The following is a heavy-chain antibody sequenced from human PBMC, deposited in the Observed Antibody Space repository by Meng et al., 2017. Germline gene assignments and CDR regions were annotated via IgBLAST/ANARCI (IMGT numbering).Heavy chain of an antibody. J-gene: IGHJ4*02. V-gene: IGHV3-30*16. Sequence: QGEVVGLGGEVVPPGRSLALPCPATGLIFSNYEMHWVRQAPGKGLEWVACITKDGSRKYYLGSVRGRFTISRDNSKNTLYLEMNSLRSEDTALYYCARDFDYWGQGTLVTVSS. CDR1: GLIFSNYE. CDR3: ARDFDY. CDR2: ITKDGSRK.